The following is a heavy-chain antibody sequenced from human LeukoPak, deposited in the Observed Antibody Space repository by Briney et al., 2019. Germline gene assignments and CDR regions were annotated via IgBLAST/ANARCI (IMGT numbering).Heavy chain of an antibody. V-gene: IGHV1-69*05. J-gene: IGHJ5*02. CDR2: IIPIFGTA. CDR3: ARDQSRLQPNWFDP. CDR1: GGTFSSYA. Sequence: SVEVSCKASGGTFSSYAISWVRQAPGQGLEWMGGIIPIFGTANYAQKFQGRVTITTDESTSTAYMELSSLRSEDTAVYYCARDQSRLQPNWFDPWGQGTLVTVSS. D-gene: IGHD5-24*01.